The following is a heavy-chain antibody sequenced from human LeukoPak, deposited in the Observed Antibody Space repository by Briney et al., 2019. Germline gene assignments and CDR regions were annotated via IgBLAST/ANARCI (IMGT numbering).Heavy chain of an antibody. Sequence: GASVKVSCKASGGTFSSYAISWVRQAPGQGLEWMGGIIPIFGTANYAQKFQGRVTITADNSTSTAYMELSSLRSEDTAVYYCARGRWFGELLASRAKYYYYMDVWGKGTTVTISS. CDR1: GGTFSSYA. J-gene: IGHJ6*03. CDR3: ARGRWFGELLASRAKYYYYMDV. V-gene: IGHV1-69*06. D-gene: IGHD3-10*01. CDR2: IIPIFGTA.